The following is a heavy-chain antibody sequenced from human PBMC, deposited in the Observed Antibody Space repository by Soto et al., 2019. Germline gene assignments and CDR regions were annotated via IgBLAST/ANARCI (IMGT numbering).Heavy chain of an antibody. J-gene: IGHJ5*02. V-gene: IGHV3-74*03. Sequence: EVQLVQSGGGLVQPGGSLRLSCGASGFDFNNYWMHWVRQDPGKGLVWVSRINGDGSDIKYADSVKGRFTISRDNDKNTVYLQMNSLRVEDTAVYYCARDQTTGDWFDAWGQGTLVTVSS. CDR3: ARDQTTGDWFDA. D-gene: IGHD4-17*01. CDR2: INGDGSDI. CDR1: GFDFNNYW.